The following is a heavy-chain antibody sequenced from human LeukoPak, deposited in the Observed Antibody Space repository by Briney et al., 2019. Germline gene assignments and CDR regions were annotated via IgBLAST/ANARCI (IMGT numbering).Heavy chain of an antibody. CDR1: GYTFTSYG. V-gene: IGHV1-18*01. CDR2: ISAYNGNT. Sequence: ASVKVSCKASGYTFTSYGVSWVRQAPGQGLEWMGWISAYNGNTNYAQKLQGRVTMTTDTSTSTAYMELRSLRSDDTAVYYCAREEGVVVVTATDAFDIWGQGTMVTVSS. J-gene: IGHJ3*02. D-gene: IGHD2-15*01. CDR3: AREEGVVVVTATDAFDI.